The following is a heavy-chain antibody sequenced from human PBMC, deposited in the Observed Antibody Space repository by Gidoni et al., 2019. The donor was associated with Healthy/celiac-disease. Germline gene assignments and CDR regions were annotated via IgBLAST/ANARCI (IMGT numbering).Heavy chain of an antibody. V-gene: IGHV4-39*01. CDR1: GGSISSSSYY. J-gene: IGHJ5*02. Sequence: QLQLQESGPGLVKPSETLSLTCTVSGGSISSSSYYWGWIRQPPGKGLEWIGSIYYSGSTYYNPSLKSRVTISVDTSKNQFSLKLSSVTAADTAVYYCARQRIAAAGRERYDWFDPWGQGTLVTVSS. CDR3: ARQRIAAAGRERYDWFDP. CDR2: IYYSGST. D-gene: IGHD6-13*01.